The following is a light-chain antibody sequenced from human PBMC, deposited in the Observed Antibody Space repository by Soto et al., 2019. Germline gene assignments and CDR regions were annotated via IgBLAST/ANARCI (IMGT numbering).Light chain of an antibody. CDR2: GVS. Sequence: EVVLTQSPGTLSLSPGERATLSCRASQSVSGSDLAWYQQKPGQAPRLLISGVSNRATGTPDRFSGSGSGTDFTLTISSLEPEDFGVFYCHQYGISPPTFGPGTKVEI. V-gene: IGKV3-20*01. CDR1: QSVSGSD. CDR3: HQYGISPPT. J-gene: IGKJ1*01.